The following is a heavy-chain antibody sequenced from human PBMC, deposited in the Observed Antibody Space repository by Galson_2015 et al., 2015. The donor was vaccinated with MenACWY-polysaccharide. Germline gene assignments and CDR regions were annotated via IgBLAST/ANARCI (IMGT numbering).Heavy chain of an antibody. J-gene: IGHJ4*02. CDR1: GFTFSSSW. Sequence: SLRLSCAASGFTFSSSWMIRVRQAPGKGLEWVANIKEDGSQTYYMGSVTGRFTISRDNAKNSLYLQMNSLRAEDTAAYYCARDRGYFRFDYWGQGTLVTVSS. CDR2: IKEDGSQT. V-gene: IGHV3-7*01. D-gene: IGHD2/OR15-2a*01. CDR3: ARDRGYFRFDY.